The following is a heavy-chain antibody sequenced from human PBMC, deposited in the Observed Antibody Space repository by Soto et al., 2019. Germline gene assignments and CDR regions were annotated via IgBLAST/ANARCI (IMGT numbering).Heavy chain of an antibody. CDR3: ARRSSSWYFDC. CDR1: GFTFSSYA. CDR2: ISGSGGST. V-gene: IGHV3-23*01. D-gene: IGHD6-13*01. J-gene: IGHJ4*02. Sequence: EVQLLESGGGLVQPGGSLRLSCAASGFTFSSYAMNWVRQAPGKGLEWVSVISGSGGSTYYTDSVKGRFTIPRDNSKNTLYLQMNSLSAEDTAVYYCARRSSSWYFDCWGQGTLVTVSS.